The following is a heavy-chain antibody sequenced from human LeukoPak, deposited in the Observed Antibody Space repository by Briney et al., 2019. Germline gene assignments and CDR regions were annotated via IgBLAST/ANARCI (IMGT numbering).Heavy chain of an antibody. Sequence: GGSLRLSCAASGFTFSSYSMNWVRQAPGKGLEWVSSISSSGNIIYYADSVRGRFTISRDNAKNSLYLQMNSLRAEDTAVFYCARADYYDSGSFYPLNFRGQGTLVTVSS. D-gene: IGHD3-10*01. CDR1: GFTFSSYS. V-gene: IGHV3-21*01. J-gene: IGHJ4*02. CDR3: ARADYYDSGSFYPLNF. CDR2: ISSSGNII.